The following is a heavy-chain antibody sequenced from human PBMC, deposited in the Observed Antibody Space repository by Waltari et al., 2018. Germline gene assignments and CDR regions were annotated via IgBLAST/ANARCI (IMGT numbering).Heavy chain of an antibody. CDR3: ARGRSIFGVPVEASYLDY. CDR1: GFPFSRFA. D-gene: IGHD3-3*01. V-gene: IGHV3-48*03. Sequence: EVQIVESGGGLVQPGGSLRLSCEVTGFPFSRFAMHWFRQAPGKGLEWLSRVSESGDYMYYADSVKGRFTISRDNAKSSLSLHMSSLRDEDTAVYYCARGRSIFGVPVEASYLDYWGQGSLVTVSP. CDR2: VSESGDYM. J-gene: IGHJ4*02.